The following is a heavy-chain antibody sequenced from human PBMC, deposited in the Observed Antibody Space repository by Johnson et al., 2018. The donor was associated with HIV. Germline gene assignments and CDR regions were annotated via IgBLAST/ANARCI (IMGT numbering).Heavy chain of an antibody. CDR2: ISWNSGSI. D-gene: IGHD6-13*01. J-gene: IGHJ3*02. Sequence: VQLVESGGGVVQPGRSLRLSCAASGFTFDDYGMSWVRQGPGKGLEWVSGISWNSGSIGYADSVKGRFTISRDNAENSLYLQMNSLRAEDTAVYYCARDGGVAAAVGVVAFDIWGQGTLVTVSS. CDR1: GFTFDDYG. V-gene: IGHV3-20*04. CDR3: ARDGGVAAAVGVVAFDI.